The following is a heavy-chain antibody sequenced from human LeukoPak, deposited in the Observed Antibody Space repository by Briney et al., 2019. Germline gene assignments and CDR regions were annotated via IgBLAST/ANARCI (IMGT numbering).Heavy chain of an antibody. CDR2: IYTSGST. V-gene: IGHV4-4*07. Sequence: SETLSLTCTVSGGSISSYYWSWIRQPAGKGLEWIGRIYTSGSTNYNPSLKSRVTMSVDTSKNQFSLKLSSVTAADTAVYYCASDQGEQWLVHFDYWGQGTLVTVSS. J-gene: IGHJ4*02. D-gene: IGHD6-19*01. CDR3: ASDQGEQWLVHFDY. CDR1: GGSISSYY.